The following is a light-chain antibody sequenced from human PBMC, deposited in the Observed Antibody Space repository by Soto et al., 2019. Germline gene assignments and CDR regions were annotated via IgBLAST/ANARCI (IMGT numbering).Light chain of an antibody. J-gene: IGLJ2*01. V-gene: IGLV2-14*01. CDR2: EVS. CDR1: SSDVGYYNY. Sequence: QSVLTQPASVSGSPGQSITISCTGTSSDVGYYNYVSWYQQHPGKAPKLMIYEVSNRPSGVSNRFSGSKSGNTASLTISGLQAEDEADYYCSSYRSSTTPAVFGGGTKLTVL. CDR3: SSYRSSTTPAV.